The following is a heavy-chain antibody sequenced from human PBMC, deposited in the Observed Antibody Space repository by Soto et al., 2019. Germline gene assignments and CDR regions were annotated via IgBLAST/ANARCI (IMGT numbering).Heavy chain of an antibody. D-gene: IGHD2-15*01. CDR2: IFPRDSET. J-gene: IGHJ4*01. V-gene: IGHV5-51*01. CDR1: GYSFSNYW. Sequence: GGSLKISCKGAGYSFSNYWIVWLRQVSGKGLEWLGLIFPRDSETAYNPSVKGQFTMSADKSTDTAYLQWTSLKASDTAIYYCARPKSYSTSRSYTHCLDYWGHGTLVTVSS. CDR3: ARPKSYSTSRSYTHCLDY.